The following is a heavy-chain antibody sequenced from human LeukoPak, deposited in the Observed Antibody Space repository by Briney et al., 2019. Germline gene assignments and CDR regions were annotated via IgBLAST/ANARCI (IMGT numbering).Heavy chain of an antibody. CDR3: ARDYVSGSYSSEFDY. CDR2: INPNSGAT. CDR1: GYTFTIYY. J-gene: IGHJ4*02. D-gene: IGHD3-10*01. V-gene: IGHV1-2*02. Sequence: GTSVSVSCAASGYTFTIYYMNWVWQAPGQGLEWMRWINPNSGATNYAQKFQGRVTMTRDTSISTTYMELSTLRSDDTAVYYCARDYVSGSYSSEFDYWGQGTLVTVSS.